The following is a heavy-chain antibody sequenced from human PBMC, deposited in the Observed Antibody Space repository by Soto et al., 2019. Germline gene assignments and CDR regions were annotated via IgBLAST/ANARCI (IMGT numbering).Heavy chain of an antibody. CDR1: GGTFSSYT. D-gene: IGHD4-17*01. V-gene: IGHV1-18*01. CDR2: ISPNPGKT. CDR3: ARDCGTAVTTHYLDF. J-gene: IGHJ4*02. Sequence: ASVKVSCKASGGTFSSYTISWVRQAPGQGLEWMGWISPNPGKTNYAQNLQGRVTMTTDTSTTTAYMKLRSLTSDDTAVYYCARDCGTAVTTHYLDFWGQGSLVTVSS.